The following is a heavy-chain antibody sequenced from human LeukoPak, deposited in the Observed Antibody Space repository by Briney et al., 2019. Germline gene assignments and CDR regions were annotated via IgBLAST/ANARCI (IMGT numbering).Heavy chain of an antibody. Sequence: SETLSLTCTVSGGSISTYYWSWIRQPAGKGLEWIGRIYTSGSTNYNPSLKSRVTMSVDTSKNQLSLKLTSVTAADTAVYYCARGSDTYYDILTGYHLWGYFDYWGQGTLVTVSS. J-gene: IGHJ4*02. CDR3: ARGSDTYYDILTGYHLWGYFDY. D-gene: IGHD3-9*01. CDR1: GGSISTYY. V-gene: IGHV4-4*07. CDR2: IYTSGST.